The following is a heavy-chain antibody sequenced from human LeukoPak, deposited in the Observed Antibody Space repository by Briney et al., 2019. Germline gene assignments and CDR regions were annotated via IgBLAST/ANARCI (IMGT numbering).Heavy chain of an antibody. J-gene: IGHJ4*02. CDR3: ARDCSGGSCYFY. CDR1: GGTFSSYA. D-gene: IGHD2-15*01. CDR2: IIPIFGTA. V-gene: IGHV1-69*01. Sequence: ASVKVSCKASGGTFSSYAISLVRQAPGQGLEWMGGIIPIFGTANYAQKFQGRVTITADESTSTAYMELSSLRSEDTAVYYCARDCSGGSCYFYWGQGTLVTVSS.